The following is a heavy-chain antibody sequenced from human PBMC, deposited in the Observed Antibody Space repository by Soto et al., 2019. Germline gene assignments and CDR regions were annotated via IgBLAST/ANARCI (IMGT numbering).Heavy chain of an antibody. CDR3: ARAGPYNWKFDP. Sequence: PSETLSLTCTVSCGSISSGGYYWSWIRRHPGKGLEWIGYIYYSGSTYYNPSLKSRVTISVDTSKNQFSLKLSSVTAADTAVYYCARAGPYNWKFDPWGQGTLVTVSS. D-gene: IGHD1-20*01. V-gene: IGHV4-31*03. CDR1: CGSISSGGYY. J-gene: IGHJ5*02. CDR2: IYYSGST.